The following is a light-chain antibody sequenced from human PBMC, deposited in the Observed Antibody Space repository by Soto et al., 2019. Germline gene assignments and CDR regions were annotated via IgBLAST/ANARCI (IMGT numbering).Light chain of an antibody. J-gene: IGKJ3*01. V-gene: IGKV1-27*01. CDR3: QNYYSAPFT. CDR2: AAS. Sequence: DIQMTQSPSSLSAFLGDRVTITCRASQGISDYLVWYQQKPGKVPKLLIYAASTLQSGVPPRFSGTGSGTDFTLTISSLQPEDVATYYCQNYYSAPFTVGPGTKVVIK. CDR1: QGISDY.